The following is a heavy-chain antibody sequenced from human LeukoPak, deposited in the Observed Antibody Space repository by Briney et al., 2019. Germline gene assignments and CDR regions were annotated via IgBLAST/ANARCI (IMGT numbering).Heavy chain of an antibody. CDR1: GFTFSSYA. J-gene: IGHJ4*02. Sequence: PGGSLRLSCAASGFTFSSYAVSWVRQAPGKGLECVSTISGSGGSTNYADSVKGRFTIPRDNSKTTLYLQMNSLRAEDTAVYYCAKGTQYYDILDYWGQGTLVTVSS. CDR2: ISGSGGST. V-gene: IGHV3-23*01. D-gene: IGHD3-9*01. CDR3: AKGTQYYDILDY.